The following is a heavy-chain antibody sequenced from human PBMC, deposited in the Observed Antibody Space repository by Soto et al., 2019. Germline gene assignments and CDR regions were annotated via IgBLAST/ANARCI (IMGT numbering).Heavy chain of an antibody. CDR2: IYWDDDK. D-gene: IGHD3-3*01. Sequence: QITLKESGPTVVKPTETLTLTCTFSGFSLTTSGVGVGWVRQSPGKAPEWLALIYWDDDKRYSTSLNSRLITTKDTSNNQVVLTMANVDPADTATYYCAHRVLRTVFGLVTTTAIYFDFWGPGTPVVVSS. J-gene: IGHJ4*02. CDR1: GFSLTTSGVG. V-gene: IGHV2-5*02. CDR3: AHRVLRTVFGLVTTTAIYFDF.